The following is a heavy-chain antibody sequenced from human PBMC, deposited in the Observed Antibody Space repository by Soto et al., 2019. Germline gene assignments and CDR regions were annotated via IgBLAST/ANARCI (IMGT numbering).Heavy chain of an antibody. CDR2: IWYDGSNK. D-gene: IGHD3-3*01. Sequence: GGSLRLSCGASGFTFSSYGMHWVRQAPGKGLEWVAVIWYDGSNKYYADSVKGRFTISRDNSKNTLYLQMNSLRAEDTAVYYCARVKSITIFGVAPLYWGQGT. J-gene: IGHJ4*02. CDR3: ARVKSITIFGVAPLY. CDR1: GFTFSSYG. V-gene: IGHV3-33*01.